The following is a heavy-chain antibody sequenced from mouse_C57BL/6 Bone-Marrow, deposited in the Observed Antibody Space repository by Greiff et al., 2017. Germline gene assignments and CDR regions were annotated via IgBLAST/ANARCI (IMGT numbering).Heavy chain of an antibody. D-gene: IGHD2-3*01. V-gene: IGHV1-55*01. CDR1: GYTFNSYW. CDR2: IYPGSGGT. Sequence: QVQLQQPGAELVKPGASVKMSCKASGYTFNSYWITWVKQRTGQGLEWIGDIYPGSGGTNYNEKFQSKATLTVDTSASTAYMQLSSLTSEDSAVYDGARRGGWAYFDYWGQGTTLTVSS. CDR3: ARRGGWAYFDY. J-gene: IGHJ2*01.